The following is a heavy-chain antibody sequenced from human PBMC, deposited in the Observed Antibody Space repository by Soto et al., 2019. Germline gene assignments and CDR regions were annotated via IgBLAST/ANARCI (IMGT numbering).Heavy chain of an antibody. D-gene: IGHD6-13*01. V-gene: IGHV3-74*01. CDR1: GFTFSSYW. CDR3: ARGSSSWSLPSGDWFDP. CDR2: INSDGSST. Sequence: EVQLVESGGGLVQPGGSLRLSCAASGFTFSSYWMHWVRQAPGKGLVWVSRINSDGSSTSYADSVKGRFTISRDNAKNTLYLQMNSLRAEDTAVYYCARGSSSWSLPSGDWFDPWGQGTLVTVSS. J-gene: IGHJ5*02.